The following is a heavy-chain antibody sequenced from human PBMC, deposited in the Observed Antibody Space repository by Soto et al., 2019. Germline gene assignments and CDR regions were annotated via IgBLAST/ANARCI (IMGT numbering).Heavy chain of an antibody. Sequence: QVQLVQSGAEVKKPGSSVKVSCKASGGTFSSYAISWVRQAPGQGLEWMGGIIPIFGTANYAQKFQGRVKITADETTIPAYMELSSLRSEDTAVYYCARVQDVPPMVRGDITYFDYWGQGTLVTVSS. CDR2: IIPIFGTA. CDR3: ARVQDVPPMVRGDITYFDY. V-gene: IGHV1-69*01. CDR1: GGTFSSYA. J-gene: IGHJ4*02. D-gene: IGHD3-10*01.